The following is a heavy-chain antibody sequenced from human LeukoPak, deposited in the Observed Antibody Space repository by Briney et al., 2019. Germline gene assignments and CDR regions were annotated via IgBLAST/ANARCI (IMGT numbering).Heavy chain of an antibody. CDR3: ARHFTTGSIDH. D-gene: IGHD3-9*01. J-gene: IGHJ4*02. CDR1: GFIFSTYD. V-gene: IGHV3-30-3*01. CDR2: ISRNGGIR. Sequence: PGTSLRLSCAASGFIFSTYDMHWVRQAPGKGLEWVAVISRNGGIRYHADSVKGRFTISRDNSKDTLYLQMNSLRADDTAMYYCARHFTTGSIDHWGQGNLVTVSS.